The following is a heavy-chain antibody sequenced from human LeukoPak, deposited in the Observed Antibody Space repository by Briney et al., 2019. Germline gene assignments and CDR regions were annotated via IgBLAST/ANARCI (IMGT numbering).Heavy chain of an antibody. CDR2: INSDGSST. Sequence: GGSLRLSCAPSGFTFTTFWMHWVRQAPGKGLVWVSRINSDGSSTTYADSVKGRFTISRDNAKNTLYLQMNSLRAEVSAVYYWARGLYYGFYVWGQGTTITVSS. D-gene: IGHD2-21*01. CDR3: ARGLYYGFYV. V-gene: IGHV3-74*01. CDR1: GFTFTTFW. J-gene: IGHJ6*02.